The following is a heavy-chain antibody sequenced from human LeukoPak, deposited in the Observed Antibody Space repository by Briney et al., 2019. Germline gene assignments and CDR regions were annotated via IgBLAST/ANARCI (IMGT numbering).Heavy chain of an antibody. J-gene: IGHJ5*02. Sequence: SETLSLTCAVYGGSFSGYYWSWIRRPPGKGLEWIGEINHSGSTNYNPSLKSRVTISVDTSKNQFSLKLSSVTAADTAVYYCARISGSSSRRNWFDPWGQGTLVTVSS. CDR1: GGSFSGYY. CDR2: INHSGST. CDR3: ARISGSSSRRNWFDP. V-gene: IGHV4-34*01. D-gene: IGHD6-6*01.